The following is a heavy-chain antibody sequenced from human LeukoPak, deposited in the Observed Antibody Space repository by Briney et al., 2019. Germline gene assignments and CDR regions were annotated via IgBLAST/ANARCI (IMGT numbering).Heavy chain of an antibody. J-gene: IGHJ3*02. V-gene: IGHV1-2*02. CDR1: GYTFTGHF. Sequence: ASVKVSCKASGYTFTGHFMHWVRQAPGQGLEWMGWINPNGGGTHYAQRFQGRVTMTRDTSISTAYMEVTSLRSDDTAVYYCAREGTLRGVNGAFDIWGQGTMVTVSS. D-gene: IGHD3-10*01. CDR2: INPNGGGT. CDR3: AREGTLRGVNGAFDI.